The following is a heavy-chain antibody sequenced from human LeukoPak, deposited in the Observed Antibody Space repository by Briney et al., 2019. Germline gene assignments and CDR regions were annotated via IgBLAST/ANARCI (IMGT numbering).Heavy chain of an antibody. CDR1: GYTFTSYD. D-gene: IGHD3-16*01. Sequence: GASVKVSCKASGYTFTSYDINWVRQATGQGLEWMGWMNPNSGDTNYAQKFQGRVTMTRDTSISTAYMELSRLRSDDTAVYYCARVRYRLAETYIDYWGQGTLVTVSS. CDR2: MNPNSGDT. J-gene: IGHJ4*02. V-gene: IGHV1-2*02. CDR3: ARVRYRLAETYIDY.